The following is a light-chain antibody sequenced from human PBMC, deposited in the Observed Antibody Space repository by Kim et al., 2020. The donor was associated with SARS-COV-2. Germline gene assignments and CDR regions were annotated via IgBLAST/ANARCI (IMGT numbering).Light chain of an antibody. J-gene: IGKJ1*01. Sequence: PPDTGATLSCSARQGISSNCIAYYQQKPRATPRLLFYSASSRAASIPDLFSGGGAEADFTLTITGLGPEDFAVYYYQRCSSSPAAFGHGTKVDI. CDR2: SAS. CDR1: QGISSNC. V-gene: IGKV3-20*01. CDR3: QRCSSSPAA.